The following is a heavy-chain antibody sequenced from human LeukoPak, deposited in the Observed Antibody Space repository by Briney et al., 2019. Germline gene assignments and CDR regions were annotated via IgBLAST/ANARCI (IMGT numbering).Heavy chain of an antibody. CDR3: ARVRHYYGSGTHFSFDY. Sequence: ASVKVSCKASGYTFTAYGVSWVREAPGQGLEWMGWISVYKSNTEYAQKFQGRVTMTTDTSTETAYMELTSLKSDDTAVYYCARVRHYYGSGTHFSFDYWGQGTLITVSA. V-gene: IGHV1-18*04. CDR1: GYTFTAYG. J-gene: IGHJ4*02. D-gene: IGHD3-10*01. CDR2: ISVYKSNT.